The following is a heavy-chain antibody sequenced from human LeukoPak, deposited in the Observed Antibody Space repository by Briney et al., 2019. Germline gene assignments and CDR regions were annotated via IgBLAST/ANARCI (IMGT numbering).Heavy chain of an antibody. V-gene: IGHV3-23*01. CDR1: GFTFSSYG. CDR2: ISGSGGST. D-gene: IGHD4-17*01. CDR3: AKKAGKDYGESSDY. Sequence: GGSLRLSCAASGFTFSSYGMSWVRQAPGKGLEWVSAISGSGGSTYYAHSVKGRFTISRDNSKNTLYLQMNSLRAEDTAVYYCAKKAGKDYGESSDYWGQGTLVTVSS. J-gene: IGHJ4*02.